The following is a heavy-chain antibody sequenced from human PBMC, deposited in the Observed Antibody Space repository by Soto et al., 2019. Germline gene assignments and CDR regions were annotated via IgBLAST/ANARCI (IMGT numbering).Heavy chain of an antibody. CDR1: GFTFSTYS. D-gene: IGHD2-2*01. V-gene: IGHV3-21*01. CDR2: ISSSGGSL. Sequence: ESGGGLVKPGGSLRLSCAASGFTFSTYSMNWVRQAPGKGLEWISSISSSGGSLSHAESVKGRFTISRDNAKNSLYLQMDSLRAEDTAVYYCARGRSINTNMDYWGQGTLVTVSS. CDR3: ARGRSINTNMDY. J-gene: IGHJ4*02.